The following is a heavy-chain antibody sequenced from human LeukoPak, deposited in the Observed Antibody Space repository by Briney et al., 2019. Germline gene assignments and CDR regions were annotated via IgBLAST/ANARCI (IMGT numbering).Heavy chain of an antibody. CDR1: GYTFTSYA. CDR2: INAGNDNT. CDR3: AREETLEGFDY. V-gene: IGHV1-3*01. Sequence: ASVKVSCKASGYTFTSYAMHWVRQAPGQRLEWMGWINAGNDNTKYSQKFQGRVTITRDTSASTAYMELSSLRSEDTAVYYCAREETLEGFDYWGQGTLVTVSS. J-gene: IGHJ4*02.